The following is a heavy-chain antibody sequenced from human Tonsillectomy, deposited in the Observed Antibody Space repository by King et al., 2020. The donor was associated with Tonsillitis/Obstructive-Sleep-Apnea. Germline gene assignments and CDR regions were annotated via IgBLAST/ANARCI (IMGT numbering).Heavy chain of an antibody. CDR1: GFTFSNYG. CDR3: ARDLGNIVVVPAAPHYWFDP. V-gene: IGHV3-33*01. Sequence: QLVQSGGGVVQPGRSLRLSCAAAGFTFSNYGIHWVRQAPGKGLEWGAIIWEDGSNKYYADSVKGRFTISRDNSKNTLYLQMNSLRVEDTAVYYCARDLGNIVVVPAAPHYWFDPWGQGTLVTVSS. D-gene: IGHD2-2*01. CDR2: IWEDGSNK. J-gene: IGHJ5*02.